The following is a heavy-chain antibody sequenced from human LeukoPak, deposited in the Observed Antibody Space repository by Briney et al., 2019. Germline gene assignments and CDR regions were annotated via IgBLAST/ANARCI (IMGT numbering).Heavy chain of an antibody. CDR3: ARAFYPGYYSYMAV. Sequence: ASETLSLTCTVSGGSISPYYWSWIRQPPGKGLEGIGYIYYSGSTNYNPSLKSRVTISVDTSKNQFSLKLSSVTAADTAVYYCARAFYPGYYSYMAVWGKGTTVTVSS. CDR1: GGSISPYY. V-gene: IGHV4-59*13. J-gene: IGHJ6*03. CDR2: IYYSGST. D-gene: IGHD3-3*02.